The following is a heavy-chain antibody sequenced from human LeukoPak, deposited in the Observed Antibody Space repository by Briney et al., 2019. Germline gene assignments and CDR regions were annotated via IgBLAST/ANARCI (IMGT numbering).Heavy chain of an antibody. D-gene: IGHD3-16*01. CDR2: IYYSGST. Sequence: SETLSLTCTVSGGSISSSSYYWGWIRQPPGKGLEWIGSIYYSGSTYYNPSLKSRVTISVDTSKNQFSLKLSSVTAADTAVYYCATHYAEYYFDYWGQGTLVTVSS. CDR1: GGSISSSSYY. CDR3: ATHYAEYYFDY. V-gene: IGHV4-39*01. J-gene: IGHJ4*02.